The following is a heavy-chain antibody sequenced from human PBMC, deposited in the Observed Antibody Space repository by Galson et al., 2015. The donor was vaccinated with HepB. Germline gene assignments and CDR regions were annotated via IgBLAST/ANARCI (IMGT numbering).Heavy chain of an antibody. D-gene: IGHD4-17*01. CDR1: GGSLSNFY. V-gene: IGHV4-59*01. CDR3: ARGGMTTIGWWFFDV. J-gene: IGHJ2*01. CDR2: IYHIGNS. Sequence: ETLSLTCTVSGGSLSNFYWSWFRQPPGKGLEWIGYIYHIGNSKYNPSLKSRVTLSTDTSKKQISLNLQSVTSADTAVYFCARGGMTTIGWWFFDVWGRGTLVTVSS.